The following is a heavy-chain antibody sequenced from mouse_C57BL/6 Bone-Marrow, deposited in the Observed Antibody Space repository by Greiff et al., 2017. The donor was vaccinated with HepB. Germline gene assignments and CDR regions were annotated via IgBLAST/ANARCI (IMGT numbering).Heavy chain of an antibody. CDR2: IDPENGDT. Sequence: EVQLQQSGAELVRPGASVMLSCTASGFNIKDDYMHWVKQRPEQGLEWIGWIDPENGDTEYASKFQGKATITADTSSNTAYLQLSSLTSEDTAVYYCTTLTTEDYWGQGTSVTVSS. CDR3: TTLTTEDY. J-gene: IGHJ4*01. CDR1: GFNIKDDY. D-gene: IGHD2-1*01. V-gene: IGHV14-4*01.